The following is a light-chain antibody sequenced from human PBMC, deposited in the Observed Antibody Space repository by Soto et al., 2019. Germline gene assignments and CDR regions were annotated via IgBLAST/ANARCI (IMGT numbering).Light chain of an antibody. V-gene: IGKV3D-15*01. J-gene: IGKJ5*01. CDR2: GAS. CDR1: HSVSSY. CDR3: QQYNNWPPIT. Sequence: VFTQNTGTLSLSPGERSTLSCRASHSVSSYLAWYQQKPDQAPRLLIYGASTRATGIPARFSGSGSGTEFTLTISSLQSEDFAVYYCQQYNNWPPITFGQGTLLEIK.